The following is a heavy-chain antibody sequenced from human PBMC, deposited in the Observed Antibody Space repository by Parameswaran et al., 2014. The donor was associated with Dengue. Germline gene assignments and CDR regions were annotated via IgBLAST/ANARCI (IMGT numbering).Heavy chain of an antibody. CDR3: AREITLTARAGWWFDP. D-gene: IGHD3-16*01. Sequence: VRQAPGKGLEWIGSIYYSGSTYYNPSLKSRVTISVDTSKNQFSLKLSSVTAADTAVYYCAREITLTARAGWWFDPWGQGTLVTVSS. J-gene: IGHJ5*02. V-gene: IGHV4-39*07. CDR2: IYYSGST.